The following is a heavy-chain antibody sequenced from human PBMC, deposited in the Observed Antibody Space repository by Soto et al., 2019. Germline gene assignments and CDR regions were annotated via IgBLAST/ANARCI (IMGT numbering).Heavy chain of an antibody. CDR3: ARERGGYGLFDS. CDR2: MNPNNGNT. D-gene: IGHD5-18*01. Sequence: ASVRGYFTSSGYSFTSCDINWVLEATGQGLEWMGWMNPNNGNTDYAQKFQGRVTMTRNSSTSTAYMELSSLRSEDTAVYYCARERGGYGLFDSWGQGTLVTVSS. CDR1: GYSFTSCD. J-gene: IGHJ4*02. V-gene: IGHV1-8*01.